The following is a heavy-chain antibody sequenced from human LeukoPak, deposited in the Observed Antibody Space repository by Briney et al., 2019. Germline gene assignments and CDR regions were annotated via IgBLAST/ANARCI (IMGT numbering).Heavy chain of an antibody. CDR2: MNPYSGNT. CDR3: ATDRHHAEYYYDSSGYYSFDY. D-gene: IGHD3-22*01. Sequence: ASVKVSCKASGYTFTSFDINWVRQATGQGLQWMGWMNPYSGNTGYAQKFQGRVTITRNTSISTAYMELSSLRSEDTAVYYCATDRHHAEYYYDSSGYYSFDYWGQGTLVTVSS. J-gene: IGHJ4*02. V-gene: IGHV1-8*01. CDR1: GYTFTSFD.